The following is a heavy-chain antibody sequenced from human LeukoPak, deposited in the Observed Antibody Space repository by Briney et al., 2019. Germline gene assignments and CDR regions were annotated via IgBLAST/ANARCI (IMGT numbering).Heavy chain of an antibody. D-gene: IGHD2-8*01. CDR1: GFTVSSNY. J-gene: IGHJ4*02. CDR2: ISGSGGST. V-gene: IGHV3-23*01. Sequence: GGSLRLSCAASGFTVSSNYMSWVRQAPGKGLEWVSAISGSGGSTYYADSVKGRFTISRDNSKNTLYLQMNSLRAEDTAVYYCAKGNIVLMVYATLDYWGQGTLVTVSS. CDR3: AKGNIVLMVYATLDY.